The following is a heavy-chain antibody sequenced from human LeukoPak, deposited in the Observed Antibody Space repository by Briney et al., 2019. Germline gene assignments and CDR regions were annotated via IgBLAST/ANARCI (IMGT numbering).Heavy chain of an antibody. CDR2: IYYSGST. CDR3: ARLGHPYYYYYGMDV. V-gene: IGHV4-59*08. Sequence: SETLSLTCTVSGGSISSYYWSWIRQPPGKGLEWIGYIYYSGSTNYNPSLKSRVTISVDTSKNQFSLKLSPVTAADTAVYYCARLGHPYYYYYGMDVWGQGTTVTVSS. CDR1: GGSISSYY. J-gene: IGHJ6*02.